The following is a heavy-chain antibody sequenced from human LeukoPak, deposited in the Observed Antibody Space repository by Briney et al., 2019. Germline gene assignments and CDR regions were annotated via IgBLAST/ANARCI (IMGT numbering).Heavy chain of an antibody. J-gene: IGHJ6*03. CDR1: GFTFSSYG. CDR2: IRYDGSNK. V-gene: IGHV3-30*02. D-gene: IGHD3-3*01. Sequence: PGGSLRLSCAASGFTFSSYGMHWVRQAPGKGLEWVAFIRYDGSNKYYADSVKGRFTISRDNSKNTLYLQMYSLRAEDTAVYYCAKKGFTTPLYYYMDVWGKGTTATVSS. CDR3: AKKGFTTPLYYYMDV.